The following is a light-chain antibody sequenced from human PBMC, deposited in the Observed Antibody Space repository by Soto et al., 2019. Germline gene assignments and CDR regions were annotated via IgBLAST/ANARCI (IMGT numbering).Light chain of an antibody. Sequence: EIVLTQSPATLSLSPGERATLSCRASQSVSSYLAWYQQRPGQAPRLLIYDASSRATGIPARFSGSGSGTDFTLTISSLEPKDFAVYYCQQRSNWPAVTFGPGTQVDIK. CDR3: QQRSNWPAVT. J-gene: IGKJ3*01. CDR1: QSVSSY. V-gene: IGKV3-11*01. CDR2: DAS.